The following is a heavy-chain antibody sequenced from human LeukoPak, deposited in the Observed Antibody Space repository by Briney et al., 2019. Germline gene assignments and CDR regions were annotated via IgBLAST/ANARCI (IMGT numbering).Heavy chain of an antibody. D-gene: IGHD6-13*01. CDR1: GFTVSSNY. V-gene: IGHV3-53*01. J-gene: IGHJ4*02. CDR2: IYSGGST. Sequence: GGSLRLSCAASGFTVSSNYMSWVRQAPGKGLEWVSVIYSGGSTFYADFVKGRFTISRDNSKNTLYLQMNSLRAEDTAVYYCARASSPAAGYYLDYRGQGTLVTVSS. CDR3: ARASSPAAGYYLDY.